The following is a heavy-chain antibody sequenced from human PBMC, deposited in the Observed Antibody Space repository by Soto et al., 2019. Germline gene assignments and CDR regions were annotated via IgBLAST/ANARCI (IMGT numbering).Heavy chain of an antibody. CDR1: GFTFDDYA. V-gene: IGHV3-9*01. D-gene: IGHD6-13*01. CDR3: AKARKAAAGRKLLNWFDP. Sequence: EVQLVESGGGLVQPGRSLRLSCAASGFTFDDYAMHWVRQAPGKGLEWVSGISWNSGSIGYADSVKGRFTISRDNAKNSLYLQMNSLRAEDTALYYCAKARKAAAGRKLLNWFDPWGQGTLVTVSS. CDR2: ISWNSGSI. J-gene: IGHJ5*02.